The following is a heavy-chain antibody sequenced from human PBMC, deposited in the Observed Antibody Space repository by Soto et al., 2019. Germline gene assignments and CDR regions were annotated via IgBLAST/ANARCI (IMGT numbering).Heavy chain of an antibody. J-gene: IGHJ4*02. CDR1: GGSISSYY. CDR3: GRQVPGPDDSGSYFAY. D-gene: IGHD3-10*01. CDR2: IYYSGST. Sequence: SETLSLTCTVSGGSISSYYWSWIRLPPGKGLEWIGYIYYSGSTNYNPSLKSRVTISVDTSKNQFSLKLSSVTAADTAVYYCGRQVPGPDDSGSYFAYRAQGTLVTVSS. V-gene: IGHV4-59*08.